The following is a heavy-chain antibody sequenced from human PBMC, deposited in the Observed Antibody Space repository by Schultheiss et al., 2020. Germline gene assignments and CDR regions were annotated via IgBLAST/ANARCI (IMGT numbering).Heavy chain of an antibody. D-gene: IGHD1-26*01. CDR1: GFTFSSYG. J-gene: IGHJ4*02. V-gene: IGHV3-33*06. Sequence: WGSMRLSCAASGFTFSSYGMHWVRQAPGKGLEWVAVIWYDGGNKYYGDSVKGRFIISRDNSKSTLFLQVNSLKAEDTAIYYCAKGGGGSYPFDYWGQGTLVTVSS. CDR3: AKGGGGSYPFDY. CDR2: IWYDGGNK.